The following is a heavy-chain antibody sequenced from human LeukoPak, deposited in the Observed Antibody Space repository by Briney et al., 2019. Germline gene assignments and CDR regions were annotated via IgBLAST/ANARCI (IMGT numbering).Heavy chain of an antibody. CDR1: GGSISSYY. V-gene: IGHV4-59*08. CDR3: ARLLGPYCSSTSCYEAPYFDY. Sequence: PSETLSFTCTVSGGSISSYYWSWIRQPPGKGLEWIGYIYYSGSTNYNPSLKSRVTISVDTSKNQFSLKLSSVTAADTAVYYCARLLGPYCSSTSCYEAPYFDYWGQGTLVTVSS. D-gene: IGHD2-2*01. J-gene: IGHJ4*02. CDR2: IYYSGST.